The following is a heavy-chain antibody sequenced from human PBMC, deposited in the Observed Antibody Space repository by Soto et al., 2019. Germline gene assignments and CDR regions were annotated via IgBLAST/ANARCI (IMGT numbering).Heavy chain of an antibody. CDR2: ISYDGSNK. CDR3: ASPLTLYYYCGMDV. Sequence: QVQLVESGGGVVQPGRSLRLSCAASGFTFSSYAMHWVRQAPGKGLEWVAVISYDGSNKYYADSVKGRFTISRDNSKNTLYLRMNSLRAEDTAVYYCASPLTLYYYCGMDVWGQGTTVTVSS. CDR1: GFTFSSYA. J-gene: IGHJ6*02. V-gene: IGHV3-30-3*01.